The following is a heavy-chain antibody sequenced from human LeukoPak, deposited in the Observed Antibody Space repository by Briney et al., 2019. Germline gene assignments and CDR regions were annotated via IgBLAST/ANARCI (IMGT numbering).Heavy chain of an antibody. CDR1: GGSISSYY. Sequence: SETLSLTCTVSGGSISSYYWSWIRQPPGKGLEWIGYIYYSGSTNYNPSLKSRVTISVDTSKNQFSLKLSSVTAADTAVYYCARGSRDYYDPRPPLLDYWGQGTLVTVSS. CDR2: IYYSGST. V-gene: IGHV4-59*01. J-gene: IGHJ4*02. CDR3: ARGSRDYYDPRPPLLDY. D-gene: IGHD3-22*01.